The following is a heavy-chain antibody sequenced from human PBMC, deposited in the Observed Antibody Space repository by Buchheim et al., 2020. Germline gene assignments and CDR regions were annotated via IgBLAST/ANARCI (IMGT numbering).Heavy chain of an antibody. CDR2: INPNSGGT. V-gene: IGHV1-2*04. CDR3: ARGGYCSGGSCYLNYYYYYGTDV. Sequence: QVQLVQSGAEVKKPGASVKVSCKASGYTFTGYYMHWVRQAPGQGLEWMGWINPNSGGTNYAQKFQGWVTMTRDTSISTAYMELSRLRSDDTAVYYCARGGYCSGGSCYLNYYYYYGTDVWGQGTT. CDR1: GYTFTGYY. D-gene: IGHD2-15*01. J-gene: IGHJ6*02.